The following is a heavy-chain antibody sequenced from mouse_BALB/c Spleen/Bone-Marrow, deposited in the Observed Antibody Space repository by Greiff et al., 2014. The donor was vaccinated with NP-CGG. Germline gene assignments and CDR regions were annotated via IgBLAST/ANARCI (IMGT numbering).Heavy chain of an antibody. CDR1: GFTFSRYA. CDR2: ISSGGTYT. CDR3: VRPYNGYFDS. V-gene: IGHV5-9-4*01. D-gene: IGHD2-10*01. J-gene: IGHJ2*01. Sequence: EVKLVESGGGLVKPGGSLKLSCAASGFTFSRYAMSWVRQSPEKRLEWVAEISSGGTYTYYPDTVTGRFTISRDNARNTLYLEMSSLRSEDTAMYHCVRPYNGYFDSWGQGTTLTVSS.